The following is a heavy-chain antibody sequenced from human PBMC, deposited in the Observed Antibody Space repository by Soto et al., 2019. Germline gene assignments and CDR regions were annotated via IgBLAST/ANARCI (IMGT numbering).Heavy chain of an antibody. Sequence: KGLEWVSYISSSSSTIYYADSVKGRFTISRDNAKNSLYLQMNSLRAEDTAVYYCAREDYYYDSSPKYGMDVWGQGTTVTVSS. CDR2: ISSSSSTI. V-gene: IGHV3-48*01. J-gene: IGHJ6*02. D-gene: IGHD3-22*01. CDR3: AREDYYYDSSPKYGMDV.